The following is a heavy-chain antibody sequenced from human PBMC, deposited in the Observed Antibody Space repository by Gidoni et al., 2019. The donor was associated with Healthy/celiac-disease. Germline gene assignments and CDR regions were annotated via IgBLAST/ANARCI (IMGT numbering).Heavy chain of an antibody. CDR2: INHSGST. CDR3: ASGHTTVGATPY. Sequence: QVQLQQWGAGLLKPSETLSLTCAVYGGSFSGYYWSWIRQPPGKGLEWIGEINHSGSTNYNPSLKSRVTISVDTSKNQFSLKLSSVTAADTAVYYCASGHTTVGATPYWGQGTLVTVSS. J-gene: IGHJ4*02. CDR1: GGSFSGYY. D-gene: IGHD1-26*01. V-gene: IGHV4-34*01.